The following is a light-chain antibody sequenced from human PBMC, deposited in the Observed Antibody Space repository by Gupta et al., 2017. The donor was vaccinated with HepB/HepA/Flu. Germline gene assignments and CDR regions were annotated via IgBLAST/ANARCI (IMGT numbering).Light chain of an antibody. J-gene: IGLJ2*01. V-gene: IGLV1-40*01. CDR1: SSNIGAGYD. Sequence: QSVLTQPPSVSGAPGQRVTISCTGSSSNIGAGYDVHWYQQLPGTAPKLLIYRNTHRPSGVPDRFSGSKSGSSASLAITGLQAEDEADYFCQSYDSSLSAVVFGGGTKLTVL. CDR2: RNT. CDR3: QSYDSSLSAVV.